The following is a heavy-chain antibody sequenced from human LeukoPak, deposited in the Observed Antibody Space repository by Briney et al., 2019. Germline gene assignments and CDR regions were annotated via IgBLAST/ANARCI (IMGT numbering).Heavy chain of an antibody. V-gene: IGHV4-61*01. D-gene: IGHD1-7*01. CDR1: GGSVSGGNYY. CDR3: TRTGSTGGY. CDR2: IHYSGST. Sequence: SETLSLTCTISGGSVSGGNYYCSWIRQSPGKGLEWIGYIHYSGSTVYNPSLKSRVTMSIDTSKNQFSLNLSSATAADTAVYYCTRTGSTGGYWGQGTLVTVSS. J-gene: IGHJ4*02.